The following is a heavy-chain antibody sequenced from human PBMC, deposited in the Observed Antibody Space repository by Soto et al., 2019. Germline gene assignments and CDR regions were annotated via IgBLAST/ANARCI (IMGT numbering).Heavy chain of an antibody. CDR1: GFAFSAQA. D-gene: IGHD3-16*02. V-gene: IGHV3-30-3*01. CDR2: ISYDGSSK. CDR3: ARDLRASMITFGGLIALGMDV. Sequence: GGSLRLSCAASGFAFSAQAMHWVRQAPGKGLEWVAVISYDGSSKYFADSVKGRFTISRDNSKNTLYLQMNSLRAEDTAVYYCARDLRASMITFGGLIALGMDVWGQGTTVTVSS. J-gene: IGHJ6*02.